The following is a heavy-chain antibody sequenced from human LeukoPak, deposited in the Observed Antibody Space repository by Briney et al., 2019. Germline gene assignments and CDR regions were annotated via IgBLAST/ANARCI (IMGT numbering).Heavy chain of an antibody. CDR1: GGTFSSYT. J-gene: IGHJ3*02. CDR2: IIPILGIA. CDR3: ARTYSGSYLGAFDI. Sequence: SVKVSCKASGGTFSSYTISWVRQAPVQGLERMGRIIPILGIANYAQKFQGRVTITADKSTSTAYMELSSLRSEDTAVYYCARTYSGSYLGAFDIWGQGTMVTVSS. V-gene: IGHV1-69*02. D-gene: IGHD1-26*01.